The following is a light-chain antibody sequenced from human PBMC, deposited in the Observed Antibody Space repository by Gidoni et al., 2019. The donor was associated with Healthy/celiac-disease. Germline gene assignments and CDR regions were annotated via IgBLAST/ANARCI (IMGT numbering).Light chain of an antibody. J-gene: IGLJ3*02. CDR1: SPNIGSNT. CDR3: AAWDDSLNGPV. V-gene: IGLV1-44*01. CDR2: NNN. Sequence: QSVLTHPPSASGTPGQRVTISCSGRSPNIGSNTVKWYQQLPGTAPKLLIYNNNQRPSGVPDRFSGSKTGTSASLAISGLQSEDEADYYCAAWDDSLNGPVFGGGTKLTVL.